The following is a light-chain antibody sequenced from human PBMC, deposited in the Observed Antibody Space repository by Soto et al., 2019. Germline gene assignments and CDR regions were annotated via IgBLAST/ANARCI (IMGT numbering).Light chain of an antibody. CDR2: AAS. V-gene: IGKV1-6*01. J-gene: IGKJ1*01. CDR3: LQDYSFPWT. Sequence: QMTQSPSSLSASVGDRVTITCRASHDIRNDLGWYQQKPGKAPRLLIYAASILQSGVPSRFSGSGSGTDFTLTISSLQPEDFATYYCLQDYSFPWTFGQGTKVDI. CDR1: HDIRND.